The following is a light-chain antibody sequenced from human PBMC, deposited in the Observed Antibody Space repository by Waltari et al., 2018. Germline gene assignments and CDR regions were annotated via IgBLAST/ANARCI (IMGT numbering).Light chain of an antibody. V-gene: IGKV1-33*01. CDR2: DAS. CDR1: QDISNY. Sequence: DIQMTQSPSSLSASVGQRVTISCQASQDISNYLNWYQQKPGQAPKPLIYDASNLETGVPSKFSGSGSGTQFTFTISSLQPEDIATYYCQQYDAVSITFGQGTRLDIK. CDR3: QQYDAVSIT. J-gene: IGKJ5*01.